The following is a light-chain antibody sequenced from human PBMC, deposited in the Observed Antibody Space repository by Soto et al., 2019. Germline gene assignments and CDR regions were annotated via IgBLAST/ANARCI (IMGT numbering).Light chain of an antibody. J-gene: IGKJ5*01. CDR2: GAS. CDR3: QQYNNWFSIT. V-gene: IGKV3-15*01. CDR1: QSVSGN. Sequence: EIVMTQSPATLSVSPGERATLSCRASQSVSGNLAWYQQKPGQAPRLLIYGASTRANGIPARFSGSGSGTEFTLTISSLQSEDFAVYYCQQYNNWFSITFGQGTRREIK.